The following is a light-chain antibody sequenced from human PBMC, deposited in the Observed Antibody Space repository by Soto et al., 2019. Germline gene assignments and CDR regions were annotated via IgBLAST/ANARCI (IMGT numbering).Light chain of an antibody. J-gene: IGLJ2*01. V-gene: IGLV3-21*04. Sequence: SSELTQPPSVSVAPGKTARITCGGNNIGSKSVHWYQQKPGQAPVLVIYYDSDRPSGIPERFSCSNSGNTATLTISRVEAGDEADYYCQVWDSSSDHVVFGGGTKLTVL. CDR2: YDS. CDR1: NIGSKS. CDR3: QVWDSSSDHVV.